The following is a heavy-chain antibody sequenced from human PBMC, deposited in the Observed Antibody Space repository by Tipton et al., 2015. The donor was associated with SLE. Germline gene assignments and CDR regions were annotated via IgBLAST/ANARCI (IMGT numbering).Heavy chain of an antibody. CDR3: ATPGYCSGGSCYPALGY. Sequence: TYYNPSLKSRVIISVDTSKNQFSLKLSSVTAADTAVYYCATPGYCSGGSCYPALGYWGQGTLVTVSS. J-gene: IGHJ4*02. D-gene: IGHD2-15*01. V-gene: IGHV4-34*01. CDR2: T.